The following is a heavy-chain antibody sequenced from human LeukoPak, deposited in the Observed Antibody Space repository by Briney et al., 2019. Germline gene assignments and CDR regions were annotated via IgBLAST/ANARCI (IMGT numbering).Heavy chain of an antibody. Sequence: PGRSLRLSCAASGFTFSSYGMLWVRQAPGKGLEWVAVIWYDGSNKYYADSVKGRFTIYRDHSKNTLYLQMNSLRAEDTAVYYCASNPYSSSWYYFDYWGQGTLVTVSS. CDR3: ASNPYSSSWYYFDY. J-gene: IGHJ4*02. V-gene: IGHV3-33*01. CDR2: IWYDGSNK. CDR1: GFTFSSYG. D-gene: IGHD6-13*01.